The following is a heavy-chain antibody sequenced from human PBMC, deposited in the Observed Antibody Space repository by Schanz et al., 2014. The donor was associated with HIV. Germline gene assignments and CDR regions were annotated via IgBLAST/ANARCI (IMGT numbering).Heavy chain of an antibody. CDR2: VGYGGDNT. CDR1: GFTFNKYW. Sequence: EVQLVESGGGLVHPGGSLRLSCAASGFTFNKYWMNWVRQVPGKGLEWVSTVGYGGDNTYYADSVEGRFTISRDNSKNTVYLQMNSLRAEDTAVYYCARDPSGNYYRYHFDYWGQGSLVTVSS. J-gene: IGHJ4*02. CDR3: ARDPSGNYYRYHFDY. V-gene: IGHV3-23*04. D-gene: IGHD1-26*01.